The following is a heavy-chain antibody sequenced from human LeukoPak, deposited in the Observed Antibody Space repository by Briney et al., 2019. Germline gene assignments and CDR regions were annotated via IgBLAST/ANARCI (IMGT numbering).Heavy chain of an antibody. J-gene: IGHJ6*02. CDR2: ISGSGGST. Sequence: GGSLRLSCAASGFTFSMYAMNWVRQAPGKGLEWVSGISGSGGSTYYADSVKGRFTISRDNSKDTLYLQMNSLRAEDTAVYHCAKGRKSYYYGMDVWGQGTTVTV. CDR3: AKGRKSYYYGMDV. V-gene: IGHV3-23*01. CDR1: GFTFSMYA.